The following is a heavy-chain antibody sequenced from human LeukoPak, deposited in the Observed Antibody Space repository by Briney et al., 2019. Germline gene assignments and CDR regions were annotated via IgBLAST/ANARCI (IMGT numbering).Heavy chain of an antibody. V-gene: IGHV1-18*01. CDR3: ARDWEWSPQVDWCDP. CDR1: GYIFTTYG. D-gene: IGHD3-3*01. J-gene: IGHJ5*02. CDR2: ISAYDGKT. Sequence: GASVKVSCKASGYIFTTYGISWVRQAPGQGLDWMGWISAYDGKTNYAQKLQGRVTMTTYTSTSTAYMELRRLRSDNTAVYYCARDWEWSPQVDWCDPWGQGTLVTVSS.